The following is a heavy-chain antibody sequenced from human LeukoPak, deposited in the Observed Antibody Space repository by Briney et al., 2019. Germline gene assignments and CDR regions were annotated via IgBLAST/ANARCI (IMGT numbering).Heavy chain of an antibody. Sequence: GGSLRLSCAASGFTLSKFEMNWVRRAPGKGLEWLSYINSGGTEWYADSVKGRFTISRDDAKNSLYLQMDSLRDEDTAVYYCARDRYGDNGDAFDVWGQGTMVTVSS. CDR2: INSGGTE. D-gene: IGHD4-17*01. V-gene: IGHV3-48*03. CDR3: ARDRYGDNGDAFDV. CDR1: GFTLSKFE. J-gene: IGHJ3*01.